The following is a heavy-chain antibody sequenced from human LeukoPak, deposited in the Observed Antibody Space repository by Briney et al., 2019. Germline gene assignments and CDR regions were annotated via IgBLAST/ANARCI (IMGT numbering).Heavy chain of an antibody. CDR1: GGSFSGYY. V-gene: IGHV4-34*01. CDR2: INHSGSS. CDR3: ARHSVARGMDV. J-gene: IGHJ6*02. Sequence: SETLSLTCAVYGGSFSGYYWSWIRQPPGKGLEWIGQINHSGSSNYNPSLKSRVTISVDTSKNQFSLKLSSVTAAGTAVYYCARHSVARGMDVWGQGTTATVSS.